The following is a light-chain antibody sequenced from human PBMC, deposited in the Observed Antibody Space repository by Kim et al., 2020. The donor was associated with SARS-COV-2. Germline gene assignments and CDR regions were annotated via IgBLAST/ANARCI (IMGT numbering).Light chain of an antibody. CDR3: SSYTGSSTLV. Sequence: GTSITISCTGTSSDVGGYNFVSWYQQHPGKAPKLMIYDVSNRPSGISNRFSGSKSGNTASLTISGLQAEDEADYYCSSYTGSSTLVFGTGTKVTVL. CDR2: DVS. V-gene: IGLV2-14*03. CDR1: SSDVGGYNF. J-gene: IGLJ1*01.